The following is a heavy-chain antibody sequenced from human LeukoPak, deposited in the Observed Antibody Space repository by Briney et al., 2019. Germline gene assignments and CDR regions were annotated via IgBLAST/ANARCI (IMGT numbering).Heavy chain of an antibody. J-gene: IGHJ5*02. D-gene: IGHD2-2*01. V-gene: IGHV4-4*07. Sequence: SETLSLTCTVSGGSISSYYWSWIRQPAGKGLEWIGRIYTSGSTNYNPSLKSRVTMSVDTSKNQFPLKLSSVTAADTAVYYCARDSRDIVVVPAALRYNWFDPWGQGTLVTVSS. CDR3: ARDSRDIVVVPAALRYNWFDP. CDR1: GGSISSYY. CDR2: IYTSGST.